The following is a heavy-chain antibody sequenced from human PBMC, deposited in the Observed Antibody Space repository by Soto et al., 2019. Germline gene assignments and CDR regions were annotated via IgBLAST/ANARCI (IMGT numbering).Heavy chain of an antibody. D-gene: IGHD3-10*01. CDR1: GFTFSGSA. V-gene: IGHV3-73*01. Sequence: GGSLRLSCAASGFTFSGSAMHWVRQASGKGLEWVGRIRSKANSYATAYAASVKGRFTISRDDSKNTAYLQMNSLKTEDTAVYYCTRLGPHYYGSGSYHYWGQGTLVTVSS. CDR3: TRLGPHYYGSGSYHY. J-gene: IGHJ4*02. CDR2: IRSKANSYAT.